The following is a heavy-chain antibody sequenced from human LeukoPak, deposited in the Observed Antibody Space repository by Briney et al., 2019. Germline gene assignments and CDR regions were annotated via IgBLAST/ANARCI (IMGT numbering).Heavy chain of an antibody. Sequence: GGSLRLSCTASGFTFGDYVMSWVRQAPGKGLEWVGFIRSKTYGGTTEYAASVKGRFTISRDDSKSIAYLQMNSLKTEDTAVYYCSRWGYCGSSSCHLYGYDFDYWGQGTLVTVSS. V-gene: IGHV3-49*04. CDR2: IRSKTYGGTT. CDR1: GFTFGDYV. J-gene: IGHJ4*02. CDR3: SRWGYCGSSSCHLYGYDFDY. D-gene: IGHD2-2*01.